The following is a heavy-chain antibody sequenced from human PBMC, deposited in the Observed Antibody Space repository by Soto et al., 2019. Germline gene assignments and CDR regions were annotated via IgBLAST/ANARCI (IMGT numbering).Heavy chain of an antibody. J-gene: IGHJ4*02. CDR1: GFTFSNYW. V-gene: IGHV3-7*01. D-gene: IGHD2-15*01. CDR3: ARDHRDSTYSDLDY. Sequence: GGSLRLSCAGSGFTFSNYWMSWVRQAPGKGLEWVANIKQDGSQKSYVDCVKGRFTISRDNAKNSLYLQMNSLSVEDTAMYYCARDHRDSTYSDLDYWGQGTLVTVSS. CDR2: IKQDGSQK.